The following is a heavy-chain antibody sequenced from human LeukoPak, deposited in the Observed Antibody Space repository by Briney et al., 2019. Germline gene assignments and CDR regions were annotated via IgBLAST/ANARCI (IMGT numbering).Heavy chain of an antibody. CDR3: ARHGSWGEYNYAFDI. CDR2: IHYSGST. CDR1: RGSISSSSYY. Sequence: PSETLSLTCTVSRGSISSSSYYWGWIRQPPGKGLEWIGSIHYSGSTYYSPSLKSRVTISVDTSKDQSSLKLTSVTAADTAVYYCARHGSWGEYNYAFDIWGQGTMATVSS. D-gene: IGHD1-1*01. V-gene: IGHV4-39*01. J-gene: IGHJ3*02.